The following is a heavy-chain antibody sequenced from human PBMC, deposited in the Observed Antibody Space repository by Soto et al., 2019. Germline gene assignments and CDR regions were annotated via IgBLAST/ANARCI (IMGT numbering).Heavy chain of an antibody. V-gene: IGHV1-18*01. CDR1: GYTFTSYG. J-gene: IGHJ4*02. D-gene: IGHD3-10*01. CDR3: ARLFPGSGIKDPYYFDY. CDR2: ISAYNGNT. Sequence: ASVKVSCKASGYTFTSYGISWVRQAPGQGLEWMGWISAYNGNTNYAQKLQGRVTMTTDTSTSTAYMELRSLRSDDTAVYYCARLFPGSGIKDPYYFDYWGQGTLVTVSS.